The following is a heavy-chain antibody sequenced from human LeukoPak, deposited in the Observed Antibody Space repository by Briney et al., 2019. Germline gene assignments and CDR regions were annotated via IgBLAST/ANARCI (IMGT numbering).Heavy chain of an antibody. CDR1: GFTLRGNY. D-gene: IGHD6-19*01. CDR3: AKDRSRYSSFDY. CDR2: IGSGGST. V-gene: IGHV3-53*01. Sequence: GGSLRLSCAACGFTLRGNYMSWVRPAPGKGLEWVSVIGSGGSTYYADSVKGRFTISRDNSKNTLYLQMNSLRAEDTAVYYCAKDRSRYSSFDYWGQGTLVTVSS. J-gene: IGHJ4*02.